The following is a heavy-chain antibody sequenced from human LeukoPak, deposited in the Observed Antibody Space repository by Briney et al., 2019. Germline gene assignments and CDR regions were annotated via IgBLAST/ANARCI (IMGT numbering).Heavy chain of an antibody. Sequence: SETLSLTCTVSGYSISSGYYWGWIRQPPGKGLEWIGSIYHTGSTYYNPSLKSRVSISVDTSKNQFSLKLSSVTAADTAVYYCARQGYYYDNSGQEVDAFDIWGQGTMVTVSS. CDR1: GYSISSGYY. J-gene: IGHJ3*02. CDR2: IYHTGST. V-gene: IGHV4-38-2*02. D-gene: IGHD3-22*01. CDR3: ARQGYYYDNSGQEVDAFDI.